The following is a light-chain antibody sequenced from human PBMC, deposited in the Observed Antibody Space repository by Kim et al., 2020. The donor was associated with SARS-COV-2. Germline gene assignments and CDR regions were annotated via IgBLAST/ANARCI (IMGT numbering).Light chain of an antibody. J-gene: IGKJ2*01. CDR3: QHYIRFPYT. CDR1: QIINSY. Sequence: IQMTQSPSTLSASVGDRVTITCRASQIINSYLAWYQQKPGKAPNLLIYQASSLQIGVPSRFSGSGSGSEFTLTISSLQPDDFATYSCQHYIRFPYTFGQGTKLEI. V-gene: IGKV1-5*03. CDR2: QAS.